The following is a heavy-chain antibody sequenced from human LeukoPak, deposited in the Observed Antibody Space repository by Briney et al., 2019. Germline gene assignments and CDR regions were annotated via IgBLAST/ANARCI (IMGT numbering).Heavy chain of an antibody. CDR2: IIPIFGTA. V-gene: IGHV1-69*13. D-gene: IGHD3-22*01. CDR3: ARPALYYYDSSGYTLDY. CDR1: GGTFSSYA. Sequence: ASVKVSCKAPGGTFSSYAISWVRQAPGQGLEWMGGIIPIFGTANYAQKFQGRVTITADESTSTAYMELSSLRSEDTAVYYCARPALYYYDSSGYTLDYWGQGTLVTVSS. J-gene: IGHJ4*02.